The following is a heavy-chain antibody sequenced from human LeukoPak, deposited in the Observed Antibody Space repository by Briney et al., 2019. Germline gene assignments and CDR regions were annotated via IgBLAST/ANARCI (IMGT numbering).Heavy chain of an antibody. V-gene: IGHV3-30*04. CDR1: GVSLSNYA. CDR2: ISFDGTNK. J-gene: IGHJ4*02. Sequence: GRSLRLSCTASGVSLSNYAMHWVRRPPGRGLEWVAVISFDGTNKYYGDSVEGRFSVSRDNSKNTLYLQMNSLRPDDTAMYYCATDYGYYEPIDYWGQGTLVTVSS. CDR3: ATDYGYYEPIDY. D-gene: IGHD3-22*01.